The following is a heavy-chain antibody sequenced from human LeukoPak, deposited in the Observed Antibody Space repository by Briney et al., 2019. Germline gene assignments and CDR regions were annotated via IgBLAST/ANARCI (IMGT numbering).Heavy chain of an antibody. CDR2: IYYSGST. CDR3: ARVGKQWLAEKARDY. CDR1: GGSISSYY. Sequence: PSETLSLTCTVSGGSISSYYWSWIRQPPGKGLEWIGYIYYSGSTNYNPSLKSRVTISVDTSKNQFSLKLSSVTAADTAVYYCARVGKQWLAEKARDYWGQGTLVTVSS. D-gene: IGHD6-19*01. V-gene: IGHV4-59*12. J-gene: IGHJ4*02.